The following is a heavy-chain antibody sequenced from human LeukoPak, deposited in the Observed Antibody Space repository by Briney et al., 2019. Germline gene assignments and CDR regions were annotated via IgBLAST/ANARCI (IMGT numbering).Heavy chain of an antibody. CDR1: GFTFRSYW. D-gene: IGHD2-21*01. Sequence: GGSLRLSCAPSGFTFRSYWMQWVRQVPGRGLVWVSRINAAGNSTIYTDSVKGRFTIARDNAKKSLYLQMNSLSAEETAVYYCARLSLWWNNYFYYYMDVWGKGATVTVSS. CDR2: INAAGNST. CDR3: ARLSLWWNNYFYYYMDV. V-gene: IGHV3-74*01. J-gene: IGHJ6*03.